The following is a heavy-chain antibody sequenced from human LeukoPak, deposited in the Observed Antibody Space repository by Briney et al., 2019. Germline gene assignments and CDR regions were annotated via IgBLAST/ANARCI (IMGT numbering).Heavy chain of an antibody. CDR2: IYSGGST. J-gene: IGHJ6*02. CDR1: GFTFSSYA. CDR3: ARDSDTSGYYYGMDV. V-gene: IGHV3-53*01. Sequence: GGSLRLSCAASGFTFSSYAMSWVRQAPGKGLEWVSVIYSGGSTYYADSVKGRFTISRDNSKNTLYLQMNSLRAEDTAVYYCARDSDTSGYYYGMDVWGQGTTVTVSS. D-gene: IGHD6-25*01.